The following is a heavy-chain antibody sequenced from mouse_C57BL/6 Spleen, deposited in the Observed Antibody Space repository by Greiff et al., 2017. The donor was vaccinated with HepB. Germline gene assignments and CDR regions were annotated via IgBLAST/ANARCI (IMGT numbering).Heavy chain of an antibody. J-gene: IGHJ4*01. CDR2: IWSGGST. V-gene: IGHV2-2*01. CDR1: GFSLTSYG. Sequence: QVQLKESGPGLVQPSQSLSITCTVSGFSLTSYGVHWVRQSPGKGLEWLGVIWSGGSTDYNAAFISRLSISKDNSKSQVFFKMNSLQADDTAIYYCARKDYDYGGDYAMDYWGQGTSVTVSS. D-gene: IGHD2-4*01. CDR3: ARKDYDYGGDYAMDY.